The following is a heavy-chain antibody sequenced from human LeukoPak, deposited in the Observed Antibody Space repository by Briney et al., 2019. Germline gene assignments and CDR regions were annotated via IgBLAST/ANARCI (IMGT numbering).Heavy chain of an antibody. Sequence: ASVKVSCKASGYSFSTYDINWVRQAPGQGLGWLGWMRPKKSDTGYARKFQDRVTLTWNISTDTAYMELNSLTPEDTAVYFCAGGPPEDTSSGYWGQGTLVTVSS. CDR2: MRPKKSDT. V-gene: IGHV1-8*01. D-gene: IGHD3-22*01. CDR1: GYSFSTYD. J-gene: IGHJ4*02. CDR3: AGGPPEDTSSGY.